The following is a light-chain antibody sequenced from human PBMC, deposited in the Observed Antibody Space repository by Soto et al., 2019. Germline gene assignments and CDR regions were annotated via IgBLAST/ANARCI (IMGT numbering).Light chain of an antibody. CDR3: SSYADSNNYV. Sequence: QSVLTQPPSASGSPGQSVTISCTGTSSDIGGYNYVSWYQQHPGKAPKLMIYEVSQRPSGVPDRFSGSKSGNTASLTVSGLQAHDEADYYCSSYADSNNYVFGTGTKLTVL. V-gene: IGLV2-8*01. J-gene: IGLJ1*01. CDR1: SSDIGGYNY. CDR2: EVS.